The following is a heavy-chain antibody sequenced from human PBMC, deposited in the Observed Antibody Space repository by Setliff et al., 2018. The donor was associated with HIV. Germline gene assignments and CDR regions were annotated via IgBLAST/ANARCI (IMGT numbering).Heavy chain of an antibody. D-gene: IGHD6-6*01. CDR3: VTGSAARPFDY. CDR1: GDIFSFYA. Sequence: SVKVSCKASGDIFSFYALSWVRQAPGQGLEWMGKIIPKSDTTTYAQKFQGRVTMTADKSSNTAYMELTSLTSEDTAVYYYVTGSAARPFDYWGQGTLVTVSS. J-gene: IGHJ4*02. V-gene: IGHV1-69*06. CDR2: IIPKSDTT.